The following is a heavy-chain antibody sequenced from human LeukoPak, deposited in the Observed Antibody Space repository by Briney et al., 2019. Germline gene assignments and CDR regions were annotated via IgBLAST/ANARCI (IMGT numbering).Heavy chain of an antibody. D-gene: IGHD6-13*01. Sequence: PGGSLRLSCAASGFTLSSYWMSWVRQAPGKGLEWVANIKGDGSAKYYVDSVKGRFTITRDNAKSSLFLQMNSLRAEDAAVYYCARLVLSRSWFDDFWGQGTLVTVSS. J-gene: IGHJ4*02. CDR2: IKGDGSAK. V-gene: IGHV3-7*01. CDR1: GFTLSSYW. CDR3: ARLVLSRSWFDDF.